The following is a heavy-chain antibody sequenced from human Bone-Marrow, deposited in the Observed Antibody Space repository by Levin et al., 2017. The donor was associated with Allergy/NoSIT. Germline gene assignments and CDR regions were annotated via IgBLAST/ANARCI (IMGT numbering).Heavy chain of an antibody. D-gene: IGHD1/OR15-1a*01. V-gene: IGHV3-48*01. J-gene: IGHJ6*02. CDR1: GFTVSTYS. CDR2: ISRSSGPI. CDR3: ATYKSEEQTDYDYGMDV. Sequence: GESLKISCAASGFTVSTYSTNWVRQAPGKGLEWVAYISRSSGPIYYADSVKGRFTISRDEAKNSVFLQMSSLRGEDAAVYYCATYKSEEQTDYDYGMDVWGQGTTVTVS.